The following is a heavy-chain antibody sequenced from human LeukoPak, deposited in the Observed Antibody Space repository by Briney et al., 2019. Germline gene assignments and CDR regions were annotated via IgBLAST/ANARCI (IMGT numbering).Heavy chain of an antibody. V-gene: IGHV3-23*01. D-gene: IGHD2-15*01. Sequence: GSLRLSCAASGFTFSSYAMSWVRQAPGKGLEWVSAISGSGGSTYYADSVKGRFTISRDNSKNTLYLQMNSLRAEDTAVYYCAKNVIVVVVAATHDYWGQGTLVTVSS. CDR1: GFTFSSYA. CDR3: AKNVIVVVVAATHDY. J-gene: IGHJ4*02. CDR2: ISGSGGST.